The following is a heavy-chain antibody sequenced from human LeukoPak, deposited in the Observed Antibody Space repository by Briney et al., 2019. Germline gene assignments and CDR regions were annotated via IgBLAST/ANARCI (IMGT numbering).Heavy chain of an antibody. Sequence: SETLSLTCTVSGGSISSGGYYWSWIRQHPGKGLEWIGYIYYSGSTYYNPSLKSRVTISVDTSKNQFSLKLSSVTAADTAVYYCARARRDGYNNFDYWGQGTLVTVSS. CDR2: IYYSGST. CDR3: ARARRDGYNNFDY. CDR1: GGSISSGGYY. J-gene: IGHJ4*02. V-gene: IGHV4-31*03. D-gene: IGHD5-24*01.